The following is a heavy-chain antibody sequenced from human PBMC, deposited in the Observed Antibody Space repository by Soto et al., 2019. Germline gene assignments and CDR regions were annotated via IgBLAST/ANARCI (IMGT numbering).Heavy chain of an antibody. Sequence: VGSLRLSCAASGFTFSNAWMSWVRQAPGKGLEWVGRIKSKTDGGTTDYAAPVKGRFTISRDDSKDTLYLQMNSLKTEDTAVYYCTSVTYYDFWSGPGFDPWGQGTLVTVSS. J-gene: IGHJ5*02. V-gene: IGHV3-15*01. D-gene: IGHD3-3*01. CDR2: IKSKTDGGTT. CDR3: TSVTYYDFWSGPGFDP. CDR1: GFTFSNAW.